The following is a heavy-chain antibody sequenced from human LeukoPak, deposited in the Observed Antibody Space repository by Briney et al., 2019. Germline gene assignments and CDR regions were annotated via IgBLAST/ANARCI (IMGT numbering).Heavy chain of an antibody. CDR3: ARILWFGESKIDY. Sequence: GGSLRLSCAASGFTFSSYAMSWVRQAPGKGLEWVSAISGSGGSTYYADSVKGRFTISRDNSKNTLYLQMNSLRAEDTAVYYCARILWFGESKIDYWGRGTLVTVSS. CDR2: ISGSGGST. J-gene: IGHJ4*02. CDR1: GFTFSSYA. V-gene: IGHV3-23*01. D-gene: IGHD3-10*01.